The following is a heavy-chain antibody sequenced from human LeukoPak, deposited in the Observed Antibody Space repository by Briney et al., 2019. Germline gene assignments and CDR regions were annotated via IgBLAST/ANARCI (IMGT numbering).Heavy chain of an antibody. CDR2: ISSSSSYI. V-gene: IGHV3-21*01. CDR1: GFTFSRKS. J-gene: IGHJ3*02. D-gene: IGHD5-18*01. Sequence: GGSLRLSCAASGFTFSRKSMNWVCQAPGRGLEWVSCISSSSSYIYYADSVKGRFTISRDNAKNSLYLQMNSLRAEDTAVYYCARPTSGYTYGSAFDIWGQGTMVTVSS. CDR3: ARPTSGYTYGSAFDI.